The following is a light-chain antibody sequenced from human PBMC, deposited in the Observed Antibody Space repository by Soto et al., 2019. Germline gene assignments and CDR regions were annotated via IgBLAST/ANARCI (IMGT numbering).Light chain of an antibody. CDR2: EVS. V-gene: IGLV2-14*01. CDR1: SSDVGGYNY. Sequence: QSALTQPASVSGSPGQSITISCTGTSSDVGGYNYVSWYQQHPGKAPKLMIYEVSNRPSGVSYRFSGSKSGNTASLTISGLQAEDEADYYCISYTVNRAYVFGTGTKVTVL. J-gene: IGLJ1*01. CDR3: ISYTVNRAYV.